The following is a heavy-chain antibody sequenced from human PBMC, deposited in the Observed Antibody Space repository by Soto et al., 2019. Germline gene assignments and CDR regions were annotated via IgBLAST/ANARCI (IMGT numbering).Heavy chain of an antibody. CDR1: GDKVSSTSAG. J-gene: IGHJ4*02. CDR2: TYYRSKWYT. CDR3: SRDQDKVYDY. D-gene: IGHD5-12*01. Sequence: SQTLSLTCVISGDKVSSTSAGWDWIRQSPSRGLEWLGRTYYRSKWYTDYEVSVKSRITINADTSKNQFSLQLNSVTPEDTAVYYCSRDQDKVYDYWGQGTLVTVCS. V-gene: IGHV6-1*01.